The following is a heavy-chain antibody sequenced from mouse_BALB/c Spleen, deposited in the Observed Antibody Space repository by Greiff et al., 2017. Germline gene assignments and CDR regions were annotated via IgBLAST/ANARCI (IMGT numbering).Heavy chain of an antibody. CDR1: GFNFKDYY. CDR2: IDPENGNT. J-gene: IGHJ1*01. D-gene: IGHD2-3*01. CDR3: AREICDGYYVYFDD. V-gene: IGHV14-1*02. Sequence: EVQLQQSGAELVRPGAFVKLSCKASGFNFKDYYMPWVKQRPEQGLEWIGWIDPENGNTLYDPKFQGKASIIADTSSNTAYLQLSSLTSEDTAVYYCAREICDGYYVYFDDWGEGTTVTVSA.